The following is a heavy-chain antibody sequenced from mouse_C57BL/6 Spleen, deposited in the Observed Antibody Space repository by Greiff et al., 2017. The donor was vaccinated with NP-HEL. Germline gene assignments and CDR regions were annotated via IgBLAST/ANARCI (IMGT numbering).Heavy chain of an antibody. V-gene: IGHV5-4*01. CDR1: GFTFSSYA. Sequence: EVQGVESGGGLVKPGGSLKLSCAASGFTFSSYAMSWVRQTPEKRLEWVATISDGGSYTYYPDNVKGRFTISRDNAKNNLYLQMSHGKCEDTAMYYGERERAGTGFAYWGQGTLFTVSA. CDR2: ISDGGSYT. D-gene: IGHD4-1*01. CDR3: ERERAGTGFAY. J-gene: IGHJ3*01.